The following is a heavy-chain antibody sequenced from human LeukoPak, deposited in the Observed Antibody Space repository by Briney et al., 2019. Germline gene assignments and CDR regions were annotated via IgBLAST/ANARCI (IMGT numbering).Heavy chain of an antibody. J-gene: IGHJ4*02. CDR3: ARDVIRVATPFVY. V-gene: IGHV3-48*01. CDR2: ISSSSSTI. D-gene: IGHD5-12*01. Sequence: PGGSLRLSCAASGFTFSSYSMNWVRQAPGKGLEWVSYISSSSSTIYYADSVKGRFTISRDNAKNSLYLQMNSLRAEDTAVYHCARDVIRVATPFVYWGQGTLVTVSS. CDR1: GFTFSSYS.